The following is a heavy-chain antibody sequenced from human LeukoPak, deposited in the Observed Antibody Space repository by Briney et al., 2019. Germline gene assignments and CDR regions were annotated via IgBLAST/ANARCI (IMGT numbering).Heavy chain of an antibody. CDR2: INPYSGGT. CDR1: GYSFTGYY. D-gene: IGHD2-15*01. CDR3: ARVTSVAATRINWFDP. J-gene: IGHJ5*02. Sequence: ASVKVSCKASGYSFTGYYMHWVRQAPGQGLEWMGWINPYSGGTNYVQKFQGRVTMTRDTSISTAYMELSRLRSDDTAVYYCARVTSVAATRINWFDPWGQGTLVTVSS. V-gene: IGHV1-2*02.